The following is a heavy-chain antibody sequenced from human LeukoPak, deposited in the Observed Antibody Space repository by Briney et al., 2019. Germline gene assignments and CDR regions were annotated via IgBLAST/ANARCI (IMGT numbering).Heavy chain of an antibody. CDR3: ARDRREFDY. V-gene: IGHV3-48*04. CDR2: ISSSGSTI. CDR1: GFTFSSYS. D-gene: IGHD1-26*01. Sequence: GGSLRLSCAASGFTFSSYSMNWVRQAPGKGLEWVSYISSSGSTIYYADSVKGRFTISRDNAKNSLYLQMNSLRAEDTAVYYCARDRREFDYWGQGTLVTVSS. J-gene: IGHJ4*02.